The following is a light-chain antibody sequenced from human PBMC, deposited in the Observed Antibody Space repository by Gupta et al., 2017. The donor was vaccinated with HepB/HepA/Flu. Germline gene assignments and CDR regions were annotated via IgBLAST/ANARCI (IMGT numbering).Light chain of an antibody. J-gene: IGLJ2*01. Sequence: QSALTQPASVSGSPGQSITISCTGTSSDVGNYNLVSWYQQNPGKAPKVMLYEVSKRPSGVSNRFFGSKSGNTASLTISGLQAEDEADYYCCSYAGDNTVVFGGGTKLTVL. CDR3: CSYAGDNTVV. V-gene: IGLV2-23*02. CDR2: EVS. CDR1: SSDVGNYNL.